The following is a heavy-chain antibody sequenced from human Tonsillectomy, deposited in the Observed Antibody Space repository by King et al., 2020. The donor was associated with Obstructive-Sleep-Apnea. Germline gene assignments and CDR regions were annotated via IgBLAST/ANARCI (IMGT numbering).Heavy chain of an antibody. CDR2: ISAYNGNT. V-gene: IGHV1-18*01. CDR3: TRDSRLSMRSPSWADRDCDL. J-gene: IGHJ2*01. D-gene: IGHD3-22*01. Sequence: QLVQSGAEVKKPGASVKVSCQASGYTFTTYGISWVRQAPGQGLEWMGWISAYNGNTNYAQKLQGRVTMTTDTSTSTAYMELRSLRSDDTAVYYCTRDSRLSMRSPSWADRDCDLWGRGTLVTVSS. CDR1: GYTFTTYG.